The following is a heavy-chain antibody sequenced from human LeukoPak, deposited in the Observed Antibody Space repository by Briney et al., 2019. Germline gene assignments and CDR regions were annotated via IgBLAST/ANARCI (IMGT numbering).Heavy chain of an antibody. CDR2: IYYSGST. Sequence: SETLSLTCTVSGGSISSGGYYWTWIRQHPGKGLEWSGYIYYSGSTYYNPSLKSRVTISVDTSKNQFSLKLSSVPAADTAVFYCARVDIRSGGNYGMDVWGQGTTVTVSS. V-gene: IGHV4-31*03. D-gene: IGHD2-15*01. CDR3: ARVDIRSGGNYGMDV. CDR1: GGSISSGGYY. J-gene: IGHJ6*02.